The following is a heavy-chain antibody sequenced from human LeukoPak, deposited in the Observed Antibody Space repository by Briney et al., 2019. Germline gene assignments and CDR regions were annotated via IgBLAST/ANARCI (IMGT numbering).Heavy chain of an antibody. V-gene: IGHV3-7*01. D-gene: IGHD2-2*01. J-gene: IGHJ4*02. CDR3: ARDTPGEESH. CDR2: IKQDGSEE. CDR1: GFTFSAYW. Sequence: GGSLRLSCSASGFTFSAYWMSWARQAPGKGLEWVANIKQDGSEEHYVDSVKGRFTISRDNAKNSLYLQMNSLRAEDTAVYYCARDTPGEESHWGQGTLVTVSS.